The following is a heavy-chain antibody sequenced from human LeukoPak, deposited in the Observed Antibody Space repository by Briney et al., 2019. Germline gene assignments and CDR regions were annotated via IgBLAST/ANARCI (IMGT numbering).Heavy chain of an antibody. J-gene: IGHJ5*02. CDR1: GGSISSGGYY. CDR3: AGYSGYYRAYNWFDP. D-gene: IGHD3-22*01. V-gene: IGHV4-30-2*01. Sequence: SQTLSLTCTVSGGSISSGGYYWSWIRQPPGKGLEWIGYIYHSGSTYYNPSLKSRVTISVGRSKNQFSLKLSSVTAADTAVYYCAGYSGYYRAYNWFDPWGQGTLVTVSS. CDR2: IYHSGST.